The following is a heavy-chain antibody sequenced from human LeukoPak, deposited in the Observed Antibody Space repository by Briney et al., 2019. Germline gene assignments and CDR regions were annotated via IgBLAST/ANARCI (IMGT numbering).Heavy chain of an antibody. Sequence: SETLSLTCTVSGASISSYYWSWIRQPAGKGLEWIGRIYTSGSTNYNPSPKSRVTISVDTSKNQFSLKLSSVTAADTAVYYCARSINSGSYYGMGYWGQGTLVAVSS. CDR2: IYTSGST. CDR3: ARSINSGSYYGMGY. J-gene: IGHJ4*02. V-gene: IGHV4-4*07. D-gene: IGHD1-26*01. CDR1: GASISSYY.